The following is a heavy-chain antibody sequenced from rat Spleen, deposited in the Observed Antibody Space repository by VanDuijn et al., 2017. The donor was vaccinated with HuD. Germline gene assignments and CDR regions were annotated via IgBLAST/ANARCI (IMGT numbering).Heavy chain of an antibody. CDR1: GFTFTDYY. J-gene: IGHJ3*01. CDR3: ASRTGNWFAY. CDR2: ISYEGSIS. V-gene: IGHV5-22*01. Sequence: EVQLVESGGGFVQPGRSLKLSCAASGFTFTDYYMAWIRQAPKEGLEWVASISYEGSISYYGDSVKGRFTISRDNAKSTLYLQMNSLRSEDTATYFCASRTGNWFAYWGQGTLVTVSS. D-gene: IGHD5-1*01.